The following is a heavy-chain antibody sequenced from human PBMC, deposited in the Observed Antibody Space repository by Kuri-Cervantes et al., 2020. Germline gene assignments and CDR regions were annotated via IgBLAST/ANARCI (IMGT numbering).Heavy chain of an antibody. Sequence: GESLKISCAASGFTFDDYGMSWVRQAPGKGLEWVSGINWNGGSTGYADSVKGRFTISRDNAKNSLYLQMNSLRAEDTAVYYCARAYYYDSSISIWGEYFQHWGQGTLVTVSS. D-gene: IGHD3-22*01. V-gene: IGHV3-20*04. J-gene: IGHJ1*01. CDR3: ARAYYYDSSISIWGEYFQH. CDR2: INWNGGST. CDR1: GFTFDDYG.